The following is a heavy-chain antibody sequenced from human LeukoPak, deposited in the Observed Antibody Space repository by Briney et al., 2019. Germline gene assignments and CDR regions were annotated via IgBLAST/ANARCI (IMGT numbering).Heavy chain of an antibody. CDR1: GGSISSYY. CDR3: ARNVQNDYDFWSGYYPHPDAFDI. J-gene: IGHJ3*02. CDR2: IYYSGST. D-gene: IGHD3-3*01. Sequence: SETLSLTCTVSGGSISSYYWSWIRQPPGKGLEWIGYIYYSGSTNYNPSLKSGVTISVDTSKNQFSLKLSSVTAADTAVYYCARNVQNDYDFWSGYYPHPDAFDIWGQGTMVTVSS. V-gene: IGHV4-59*01.